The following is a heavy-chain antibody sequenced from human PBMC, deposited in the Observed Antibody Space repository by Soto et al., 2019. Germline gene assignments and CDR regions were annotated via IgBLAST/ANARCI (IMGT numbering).Heavy chain of an antibody. V-gene: IGHV3-73*01. CDR1: GFTFSGSA. CDR2: IRSKANSYAT. Sequence: EVQLVESGGGLVQPGGSLKLSCAASGFTFSGSAMHWVRQASGKGLEWVGRIRSKANSYATAYPASVKGRFTISRDDSKNTAYLQMNSLKTEDTAVYYCTRVVPATMWRYYYYYMDVWGKGTTVTVSS. CDR3: TRVVPATMWRYYYYYMDV. D-gene: IGHD2-2*01. J-gene: IGHJ6*03.